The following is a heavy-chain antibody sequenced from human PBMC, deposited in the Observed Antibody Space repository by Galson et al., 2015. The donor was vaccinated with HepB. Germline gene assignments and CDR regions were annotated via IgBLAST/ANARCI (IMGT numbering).Heavy chain of an antibody. J-gene: IGHJ4*02. D-gene: IGHD6-19*01. V-gene: IGHV3-23*01. CDR2: ITPSGDNT. CDR1: GFTFRLFA. Sequence: SLRRSYAASGFTFRLFAMSWVHQAPGKGLEWVSAITPSGDNTYSADSVKGRFSLSRDNSKTTLFLHKTGLTADDTAIYYCERVHPEYTSGWYRQALYYFDSWGQGTLVAVSS. CDR3: ERVHPEYTSGWYRQALYYFDS.